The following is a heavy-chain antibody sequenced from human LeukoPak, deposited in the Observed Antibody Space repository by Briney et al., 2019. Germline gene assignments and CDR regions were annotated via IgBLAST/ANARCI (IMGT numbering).Heavy chain of an antibody. J-gene: IGHJ3*02. CDR3: ARDVGSYYHDAFDI. CDR2: IYYSGST. D-gene: IGHD1-26*01. CDR1: GGSISSSSYY. Sequence: PSETLSLTCTVSGGSISSSSYYWGWIRQPPGKGLEWIGSIYYSGSTYYNPSLKSRVTISVDTSKNQFSLKLSSVTAADTAVYYCARDVGSYYHDAFDIWGQGTMVTVSS. V-gene: IGHV4-39*07.